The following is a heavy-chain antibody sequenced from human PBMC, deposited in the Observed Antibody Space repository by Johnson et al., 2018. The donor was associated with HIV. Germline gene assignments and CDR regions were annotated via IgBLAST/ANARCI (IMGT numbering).Heavy chain of an antibody. V-gene: IGHV3-30*18. CDR2: ISYDGSNK. CDR3: AKDLVDTAMDDAFDV. J-gene: IGHJ3*01. CDR1: GFTFSSYG. D-gene: IGHD5-18*01. Sequence: QVQLVESGGGVVQPGRSLRLSCAASGFTFSSYGMHWVRQAPGTGLAWVAVISYDGSNKYYADSVMGRFTISRDNSQNTLYLQMNSLRAEDTAVYYCAKDLVDTAMDDAFDVWGQGTMVTVSS.